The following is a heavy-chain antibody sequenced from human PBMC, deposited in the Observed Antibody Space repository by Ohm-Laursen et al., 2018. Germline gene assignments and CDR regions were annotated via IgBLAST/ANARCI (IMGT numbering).Heavy chain of an antibody. CDR2: INHSGST. J-gene: IGHJ5*02. CDR3: ARTSNWFDP. Sequence: LRLSCAASGFTFSSYAMSWVRQAPGKGLEWIGEINHSGSTNYNPSLKSRATISVDTSKNQFSLKLSSVTAADTAVYYCARTSNWFDPWGQGTLVTVSS. V-gene: IGHV4-34*09. CDR1: GFTFSSYA.